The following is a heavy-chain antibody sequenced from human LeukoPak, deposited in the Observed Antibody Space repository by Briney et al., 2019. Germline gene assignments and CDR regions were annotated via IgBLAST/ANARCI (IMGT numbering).Heavy chain of an antibody. CDR2: IYNSGST. D-gene: IGHD3-22*01. V-gene: IGHV4-59*01. CDR3: ARAGTMIDWDWYFDL. Sequence: SETLSLTCTVSGGSISSYYWSWIRQPPGKGLEWIGYIYNSGSTSYNPSLRSRVTISVDTSKNQFSLKLSSVTAADTAVYYCARAGTMIDWDWYFDLWGRGILVTVSS. J-gene: IGHJ2*01. CDR1: GGSISSYY.